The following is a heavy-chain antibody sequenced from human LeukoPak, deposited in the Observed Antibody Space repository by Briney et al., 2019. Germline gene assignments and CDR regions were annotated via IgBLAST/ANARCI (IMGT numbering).Heavy chain of an antibody. CDR1: GGSISSSSYY. J-gene: IGHJ5*02. Sequence: SETLSLTCTVSGGSISSSSYYWGWIRQPPGKGLEWIGSIYYSGSTYYNPSLKSRVTISVDTSKNQFSLKLSSVTAADTAVYYCARVFGSSWYPSSSRWFDPWGQGTLVTVSS. V-gene: IGHV4-39*07. CDR3: ARVFGSSWYPSSSRWFDP. D-gene: IGHD6-13*01. CDR2: IYYSGST.